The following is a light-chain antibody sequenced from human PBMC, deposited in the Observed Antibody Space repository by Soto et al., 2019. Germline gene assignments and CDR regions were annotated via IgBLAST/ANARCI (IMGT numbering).Light chain of an antibody. CDR3: RQCTKWLT. V-gene: IGKV3-11*01. J-gene: IGKJ4*01. Sequence: EIVLTQSPATLSLSPGERATLSCRASQSISSSLAWYQQRPGQAPRLLIYDASNRATGIPARFSGSESGTDFTLTISSLEPEDFALYFCRQCTKWLTLGGGTKVDIK. CDR2: DAS. CDR1: QSISSS.